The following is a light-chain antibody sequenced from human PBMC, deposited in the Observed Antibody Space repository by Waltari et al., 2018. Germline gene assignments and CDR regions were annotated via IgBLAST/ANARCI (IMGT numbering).Light chain of an antibody. V-gene: IGLV3-19*01. Sequence: SSELTQDPAVSVALGQTVSITCQGDSLRRYYASWYQQRPGQAPILILSGQDNRPSGIPDRCSGSTSGNTASLTITGAQAEDEADYYCLSRDTTSTRVFGGGTRLTV. CDR1: SLRRYY. J-gene: IGLJ3*02. CDR3: LSRDTTSTRV. CDR2: GQD.